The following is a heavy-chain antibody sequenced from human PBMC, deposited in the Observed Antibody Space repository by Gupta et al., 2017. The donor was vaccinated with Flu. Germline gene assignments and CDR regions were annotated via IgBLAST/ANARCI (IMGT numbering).Heavy chain of an antibody. CDR1: GFSFSRYA. CDR2: ISATSANI. D-gene: IGHD6-13*01. V-gene: IGHV3-48*01. J-gene: IGHJ4*02. Sequence: EVQLVESGGALVQPGGSLRLSVAVSGFSFSRYAMNWVRQAPGKGLEWVSYISATSANIHYADSVKGRFTISRDIAKNSLYLQMNSLRAEDTAVYFCASDPSYGSNWYRYFDYWGQGTLVTVSS. CDR3: ASDPSYGSNWYRYFDY.